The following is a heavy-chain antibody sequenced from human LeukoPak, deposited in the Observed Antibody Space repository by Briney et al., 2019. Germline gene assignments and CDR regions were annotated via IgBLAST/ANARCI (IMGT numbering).Heavy chain of an antibody. CDR3: ASRVVDYYYYGMDV. D-gene: IGHD3-22*01. V-gene: IGHV3-53*04. J-gene: IGHJ6*02. Sequence: GRSLRLSCAASGFTFSSYAMSWVRQAPGKGLEWVSVIYSGGSTYYADSVKGRFTISRHNSKNTLYLQMNSLRAEDTAVYYCASRVVDYYYYGMDVWGQGTTVTVSS. CDR2: IYSGGST. CDR1: GFTFSSYA.